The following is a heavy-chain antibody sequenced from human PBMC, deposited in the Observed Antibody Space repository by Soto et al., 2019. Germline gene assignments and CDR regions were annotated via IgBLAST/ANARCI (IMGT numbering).Heavy chain of an antibody. CDR3: ARQIFAWDTGHNVQYYFDY. Sequence: PVQAVKLSCKGSGYIFAGYWITLVRQKPGKGLGLMGRIDPSDCQTYYSPSFRGHVASSGAKSISAAFLLWISLRALETAVYYYARQIFAWDTGHNVQYYFDYWGQRTPVTVSP. J-gene: IGHJ4*02. D-gene: IGHD5-18*01. CDR1: GYIFAGYW. CDR2: IDPSDCQT. V-gene: IGHV5-10-1*01.